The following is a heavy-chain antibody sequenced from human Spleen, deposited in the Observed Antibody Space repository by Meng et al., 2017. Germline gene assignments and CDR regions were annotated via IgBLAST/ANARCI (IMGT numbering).Heavy chain of an antibody. D-gene: IGHD4-23*01. V-gene: IGHV3-21*04. CDR3: ARELVGGNTDYYFDY. CDR1: GFTFSDYG. Sequence: GESLKISCAASGFTFSDYGMDWVRQAPGEGLKWVSSISSSSNYIYYADSVKGRFTISRDNAKNSLYLQMNSLRAEDTGIYYCARELVGGNTDYYFDYWGQGMLVTVSS. CDR2: ISSSSNYI. J-gene: IGHJ4*02.